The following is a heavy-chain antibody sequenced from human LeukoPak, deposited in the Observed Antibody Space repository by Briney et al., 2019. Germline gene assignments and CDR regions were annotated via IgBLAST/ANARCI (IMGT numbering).Heavy chain of an antibody. D-gene: IGHD2-21*01. CDR1: GYTFSSHG. CDR2: IWYDGSDK. V-gene: IGHV3-33*01. J-gene: IGHJ4*02. Sequence: GGSLRLSCAVSGYTFSSHGMHWVRQAPGKGLEWVAAIWYDGSDKYYADSVKGRFTISRDNSKNMLYLQMDSLRAEDTALYYCARLWGSVSGYFDYWGQGTLVTVSS. CDR3: ARLWGSVSGYFDY.